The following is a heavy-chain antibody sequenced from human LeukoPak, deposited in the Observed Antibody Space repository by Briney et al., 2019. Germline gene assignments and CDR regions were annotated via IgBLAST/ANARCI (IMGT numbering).Heavy chain of an antibody. V-gene: IGHV4-30-2*01. J-gene: IGHJ5*02. CDR2: IYHSGST. CDR1: GGSISSGGYS. D-gene: IGHD5-18*01. CDR3: ASTGDSYGRHRPAHHNWFDP. Sequence: SETLSLTCAVSGGSISSGGYSWSWIRQPPGKGLEWIGYIYHSGSTYYNPSLKSRVTISVDRSKNQFSLKLSSVTAADTAVYYCASTGDSYGRHRPAHHNWFDPWGQGTLVTVSS.